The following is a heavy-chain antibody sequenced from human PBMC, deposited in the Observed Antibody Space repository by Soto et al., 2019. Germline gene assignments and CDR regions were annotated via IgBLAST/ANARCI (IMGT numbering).Heavy chain of an antibody. J-gene: IGHJ5*02. V-gene: IGHV1-69*06. CDR3: ARDGLSVYYDSSGYYSNWFDP. D-gene: IGHD3-22*01. CDR1: GGTFSSYA. CDR2: IIPIFGTA. Sequence: SVKVSCKASGGTFSSYAISWVRQAPGQGLEWMGGIIPIFGTANYAQKFQGRVTITADKSTSTAYMELSSLRSEDTAVYYCARDGLSVYYDSSGYYSNWFDPWGQGTLVTVSS.